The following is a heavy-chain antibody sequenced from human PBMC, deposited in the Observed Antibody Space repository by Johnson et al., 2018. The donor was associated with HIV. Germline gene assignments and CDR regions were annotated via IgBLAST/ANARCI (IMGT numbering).Heavy chain of an antibody. D-gene: IGHD1-26*01. CDR2: IGTAGDT. CDR3: VSRMYSGSSGGAFDI. J-gene: IGHJ3*02. Sequence: MPLVEPRGSLFQPGGSLKLSCVAFGFTFSIYDMHWVRQTTGKGLESVSGIGTAGDTYYPGSVTGRFTISRDNAKNSLYLQMNSLRAEDTALYYCVSRMYSGSSGGAFDIWGQGTMVTVSS. V-gene: IGHV3-13*01. CDR1: GFTFSIYD.